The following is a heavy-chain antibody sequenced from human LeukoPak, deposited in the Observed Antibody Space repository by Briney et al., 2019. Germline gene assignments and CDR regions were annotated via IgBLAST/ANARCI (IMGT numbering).Heavy chain of an antibody. J-gene: IGHJ4*02. V-gene: IGHV4-4*02. CDR1: GGSISSSNW. CDR3: ARGGTGYIDY. D-gene: IGHD6-25*01. Sequence: SETLSLTCAVSGGSISSSNWWSWVRQPPGKGLEWIGEIYHSGSTNYNPSLKSRVTTSVDKSKNQFSLKLSSVTAADTAMYYCARGGTGYIDYWGQGTLVTVSS. CDR2: IYHSGST.